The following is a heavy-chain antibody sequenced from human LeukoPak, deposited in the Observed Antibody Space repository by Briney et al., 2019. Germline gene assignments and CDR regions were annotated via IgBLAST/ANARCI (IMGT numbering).Heavy chain of an antibody. D-gene: IGHD3-10*01. Sequence: SETLSLTCTVSGGSISSSSYYWGWIRQPPGTGLEWIGSIYYSGTTHYNPSLKSRVTISVDTSKNQFSLKLSSVTAADTAVYYCAREGLNMVRGVIPKEAWGWFDPWGQGTLVTVSS. V-gene: IGHV4-39*07. CDR2: IYYSGTT. CDR3: AREGLNMVRGVIPKEAWGWFDP. CDR1: GGSISSSSYY. J-gene: IGHJ5*02.